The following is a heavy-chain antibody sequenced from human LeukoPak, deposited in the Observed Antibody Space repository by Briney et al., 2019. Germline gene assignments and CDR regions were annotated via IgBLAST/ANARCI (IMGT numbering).Heavy chain of an antibody. J-gene: IGHJ4*02. CDR2: INHSGST. Sequence: PSETLSLTCAVYGGSFSGYYWSWIRQPPGKGLEWIGEINHSGSTNYNPSLKSRVTISVDTSKNQFSLKLSSVTAADTAVYYCVRSKNVDIVATTLDYWGQGTLVTVSS. D-gene: IGHD5-12*01. V-gene: IGHV4-34*01. CDR1: GGSFSGYY. CDR3: VRSKNVDIVATTLDY.